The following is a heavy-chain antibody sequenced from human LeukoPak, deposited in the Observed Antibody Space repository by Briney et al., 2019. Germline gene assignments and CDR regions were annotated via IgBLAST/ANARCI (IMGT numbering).Heavy chain of an antibody. CDR2: IIPHSGGT. CDR1: GYTFAGYY. Sequence: ASVKVSCKAPGYTFAGYYIHWVRQAPGQGLEWMGWIIPHSGGTNYAQKFQDRVTMTRDTSISTAYMELSRLRSDDTAVYYCARDGGDGYNPDRPTDWGQGTLVTVSS. J-gene: IGHJ4*02. V-gene: IGHV1-2*02. CDR3: ARDGGDGYNPDRPTD. D-gene: IGHD5-24*01.